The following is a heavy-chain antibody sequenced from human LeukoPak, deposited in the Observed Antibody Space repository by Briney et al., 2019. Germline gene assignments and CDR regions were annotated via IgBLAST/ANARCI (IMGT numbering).Heavy chain of an antibody. CDR3: ANMDIVVVVAATYQYFQH. CDR2: ISGSGGST. CDR1: GFTFSSYA. Sequence: RPGVSLRLSCAASGFTFSSYAMSWVRQAPGKGLEWVSAISGSGGSTYYADSVKGRFTISRDNSKNTLYLQMNSLRAEDTAVYYCANMDIVVVVAATYQYFQHWGQGTLVTVSS. V-gene: IGHV3-23*01. J-gene: IGHJ1*01. D-gene: IGHD2-15*01.